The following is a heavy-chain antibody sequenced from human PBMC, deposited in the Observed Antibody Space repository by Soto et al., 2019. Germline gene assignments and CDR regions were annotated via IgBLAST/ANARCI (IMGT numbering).Heavy chain of an antibody. CDR2: INHSVST. J-gene: IGHJ4*02. Sequence: SETLSLTCAVYGGSFSGYYWSWIRQPPGKGLEWIGEINHSVSTNYNPSLKSRVTISVDTSKNQFSLKLSSVTAADTAVYYCARVRGNYYDSVWGSHRHPGYFDYWGQGTLVTLSS. CDR1: GGSFSGYY. CDR3: ARVRGNYYDSVWGSHRHPGYFDY. D-gene: IGHD3-16*02. V-gene: IGHV4-34*01.